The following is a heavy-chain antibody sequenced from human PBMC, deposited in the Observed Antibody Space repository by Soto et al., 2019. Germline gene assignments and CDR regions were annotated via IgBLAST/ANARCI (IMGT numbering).Heavy chain of an antibody. J-gene: IGHJ4*02. CDR2: ISWNSGSI. CDR3: AKGGYSGYVAGTVDY. D-gene: IGHD5-12*01. Sequence: GGSLRLSCAASGFTFDDYAMHWVRQAPGKGLEWVSGISWNSGSIGYADSVKGRFTISRDNAKNSLYLQMNSLRAEDTALYYCAKGGYSGYVAGTVDYWGQGTLVTVSS. CDR1: GFTFDDYA. V-gene: IGHV3-9*01.